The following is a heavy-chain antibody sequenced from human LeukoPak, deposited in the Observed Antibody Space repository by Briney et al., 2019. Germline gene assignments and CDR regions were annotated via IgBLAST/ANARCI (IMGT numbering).Heavy chain of an antibody. J-gene: IGHJ4*02. D-gene: IGHD3-3*01. Sequence: SETLSLTXAVSGYSISSGYYWGWIRPPPGKGLEWIGSIYHSGSTYYNPSLKSRVTISVDTSKNQFSLKLSSVTAADTAVYYCARAPSYDFWSGYFDYWGQGTLVTVSS. V-gene: IGHV4-38-2*01. CDR2: IYHSGST. CDR1: GYSISSGYY. CDR3: ARAPSYDFWSGYFDY.